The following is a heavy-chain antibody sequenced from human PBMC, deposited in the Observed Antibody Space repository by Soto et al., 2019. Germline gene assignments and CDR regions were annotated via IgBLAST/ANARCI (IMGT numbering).Heavy chain of an antibody. D-gene: IGHD6-13*01. CDR3: ARSPRIAAAGIHGMYV. V-gene: IGHV1-69*12. J-gene: IGHJ6*02. CDR2: IIPIFGTA. Sequence: QVQLVQSGAEVTKPGSSVQFSCQASGGTFSSYSISWVRQAPGQGLEWMGGIIPIFGTANYAQKCQGRVTITADESTSTAYMELSSLRSEETTVYYCARSPRIAAAGIHGMYVWGQGTTVTVSS. CDR1: GGTFSSYS.